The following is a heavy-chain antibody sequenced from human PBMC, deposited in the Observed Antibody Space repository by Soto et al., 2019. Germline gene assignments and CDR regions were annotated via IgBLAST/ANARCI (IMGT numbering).Heavy chain of an antibody. CDR3: AKAHEEVTAIWYAFDI. CDR1: GFTFSSYG. J-gene: IGHJ3*02. D-gene: IGHD2-21*02. Sequence: GGSLRLSCAASGFTFSSYGMHWVRQAPGKGLEWVAVISYDGSNKYYADSVKGRFTISRDNSKNTLYLQMNSLRAEDTAVYYCAKAHEEVTAIWYAFDIWGQGTMVTVSS. V-gene: IGHV3-30*18. CDR2: ISYDGSNK.